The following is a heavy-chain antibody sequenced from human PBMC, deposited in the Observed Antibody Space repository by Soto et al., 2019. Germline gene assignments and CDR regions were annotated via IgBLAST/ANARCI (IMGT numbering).Heavy chain of an antibody. D-gene: IGHD5-18*01. CDR1: GGFIRSSRDY. V-gene: IGHV4-39*01. Sequence: PSEILSLTCTVSGGFIRSSRDYWGWIRQPPGKGLEWIGSIYYSGSTYYNPSLKSRVTISVDTSKNQFSLKLSSVTAADTAVYYCARQEWIQLWPDDYWGQGTLVTVSS. J-gene: IGHJ4*02. CDR2: IYYSGST. CDR3: ARQEWIQLWPDDY.